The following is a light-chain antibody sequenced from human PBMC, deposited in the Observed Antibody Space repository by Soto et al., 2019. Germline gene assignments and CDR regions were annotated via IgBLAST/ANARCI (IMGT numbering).Light chain of an antibody. CDR3: EAWDDSLSGPYV. Sequence: QLVLTQPPSASGTPGQRVTISCSGSSSNIGSNYVYWYQQLPGTAPKLLIYRYNQRPSGVPDRFSGSKSGTSDSLAISGLRSEDEADAYCEAWDDSLSGPYVFGTGTKLTVL. V-gene: IGLV1-47*01. CDR1: SSNIGSNY. CDR2: RYN. J-gene: IGLJ1*01.